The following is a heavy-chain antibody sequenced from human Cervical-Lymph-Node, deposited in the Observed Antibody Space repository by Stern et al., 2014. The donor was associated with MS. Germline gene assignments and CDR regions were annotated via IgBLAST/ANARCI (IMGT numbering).Heavy chain of an antibody. Sequence: EVQLVESGAEVKKPGESLRISCEVSGYRFTNNWIGWVRQMPGKGLEWMGVIAPRDSEARYSPSFQGRVAILVDKSNTTASRQWSSLKAADAAIYYCARRGNGYMGIDYWGQGTLVTVSS. D-gene: IGHD1-1*01. V-gene: IGHV5-51*03. CDR2: IAPRDSEA. CDR1: GYRFTNNW. CDR3: ARRGNGYMGIDY. J-gene: IGHJ4*02.